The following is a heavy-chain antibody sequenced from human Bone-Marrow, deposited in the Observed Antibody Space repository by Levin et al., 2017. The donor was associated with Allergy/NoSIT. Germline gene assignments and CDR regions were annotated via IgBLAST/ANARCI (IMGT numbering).Heavy chain of an antibody. D-gene: IGHD3-3*01. CDR3: VREGTFGEIIPYYFDY. Sequence: TLSLTCDVSGYSITSGYYWGWIRQPPGKGLEWIGNIYHSGSTYYNPSLQSRVTISVDTSKNQLSLKLSPVTAADTAVYYCVREGTFGEIIPYYFDYWGQGTLVTVSS. CDR1: GYSITSGYY. J-gene: IGHJ4*02. V-gene: IGHV4-38-2*02. CDR2: IYHSGST.